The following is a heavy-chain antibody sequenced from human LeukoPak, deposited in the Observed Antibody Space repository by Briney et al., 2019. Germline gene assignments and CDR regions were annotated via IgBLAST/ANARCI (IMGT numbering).Heavy chain of an antibody. Sequence: GGSLRLSCAASGFTFSSYGMSWVRQAPGKGLDWVSGISGSGGSTYYADSVKGRFTISRDNSKNTLYLQMNNVRAEDTAVCYCAKDGTHTNSYYDYWGQGTLVTVSS. J-gene: IGHJ4*02. D-gene: IGHD2-2*01. V-gene: IGHV3-23*01. CDR1: GFTFSSYG. CDR3: AKDGTHTNSYYDY. CDR2: ISGSGGST.